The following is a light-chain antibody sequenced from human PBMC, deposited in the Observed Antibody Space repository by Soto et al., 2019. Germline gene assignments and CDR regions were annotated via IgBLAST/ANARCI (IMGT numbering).Light chain of an antibody. CDR3: AVWDDSLKGYV. J-gene: IGLJ1*01. CDR2: SNS. Sequence: QSVLTQPPSASGTAGQRVTISCSGGSSNIGGNTVNWYRQLPGTAPELLIYSNSKRPSGVPDRISGSRSGTSVSLAISDLQSEDEADYYCAVWDDSLKGYVFGTGTKLTV. V-gene: IGLV1-44*01. CDR1: SSNIGGNT.